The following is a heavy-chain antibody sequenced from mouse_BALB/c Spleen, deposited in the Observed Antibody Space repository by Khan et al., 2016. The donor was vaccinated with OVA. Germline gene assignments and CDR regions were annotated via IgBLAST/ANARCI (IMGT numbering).Heavy chain of an antibody. J-gene: IGHJ4*01. CDR1: GYSITSDYA. D-gene: IGHD2-3*01. CDR2: ISYSGST. V-gene: IGHV3-2*02. CDR3: ARDGSRYYYAMDY. Sequence: EVKLEVSGPGLVKPSQSLSLTCIVTGYSITSDYAWNWIRQFPGNKLEWMGYISYSGSTNYNPSLKSRISITRDTSKNQFFMQLNSVTTEDTATYDCARDGSRYYYAMDYWGQGTSATVSS.